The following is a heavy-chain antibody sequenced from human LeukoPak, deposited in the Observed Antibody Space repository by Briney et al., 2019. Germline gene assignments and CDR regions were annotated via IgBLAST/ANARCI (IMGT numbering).Heavy chain of an antibody. Sequence: SDTLSLTCIVSGGSIRSYYWSWIRQPPGKGLEWIGYIYYSGSTNYNPSLKSRVTISENTSRNQVSLKMSSVTVADTAVYYCARDRYAGWFDPWGQGTLVTVSS. V-gene: IGHV4-59*01. J-gene: IGHJ5*02. D-gene: IGHD3-16*02. CDR1: GGSIRSYY. CDR3: ARDRYAGWFDP. CDR2: IYYSGST.